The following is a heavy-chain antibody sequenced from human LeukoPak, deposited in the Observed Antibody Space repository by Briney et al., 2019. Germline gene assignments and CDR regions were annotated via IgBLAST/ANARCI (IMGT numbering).Heavy chain of an antibody. CDR1: GGSISSDDYY. CDR3: ARSLYYDSSGLGY. CDR2: IYYSGST. Sequence: SQTLSLTCTVSGGSISSDDYYWSWLRQPPGKGLEWIGYIYYSGSTYYNPSLKSRVTISVDTSKNQFSLKLSSVTAADTAVYYCARSLYYDSSGLGYWGQGTLVTDSS. J-gene: IGHJ4*02. D-gene: IGHD3-22*01. V-gene: IGHV4-30-4*01.